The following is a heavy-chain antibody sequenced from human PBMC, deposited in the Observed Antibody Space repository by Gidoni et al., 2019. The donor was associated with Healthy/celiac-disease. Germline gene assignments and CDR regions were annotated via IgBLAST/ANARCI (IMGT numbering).Heavy chain of an antibody. Sequence: QVQLQESGPGLVKPSETLSLTCTVSGGSVSSGSYYWSWIRQPPGKGLEWIGYIYYSGSTNYNPSLKSRVTISVDTSKNQFSLKLSSVTAADTAVYYCARDSYDYGMDVWGQGTTVTVSS. J-gene: IGHJ6*02. CDR1: GGSVSSGSYY. CDR2: IYYSGST. CDR3: ARDSYDYGMDV. V-gene: IGHV4-61*01.